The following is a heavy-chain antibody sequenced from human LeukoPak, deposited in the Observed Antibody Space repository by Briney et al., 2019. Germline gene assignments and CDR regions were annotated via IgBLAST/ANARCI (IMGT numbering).Heavy chain of an antibody. Sequence: GGSLRLSCAASGFTFSSYAMSWVRQAPGKGLEWVSAISGSGGSTYYADSVKGRFTISRDNSKNTLYLQMNSLRAEDTAVYYCARDGTGYCSSTSCYSYGMDVWGQGTTVTVSS. CDR2: ISGSGGST. CDR3: ARDGTGYCSSTSCYSYGMDV. V-gene: IGHV3-23*01. J-gene: IGHJ6*02. D-gene: IGHD2-2*01. CDR1: GFTFSSYA.